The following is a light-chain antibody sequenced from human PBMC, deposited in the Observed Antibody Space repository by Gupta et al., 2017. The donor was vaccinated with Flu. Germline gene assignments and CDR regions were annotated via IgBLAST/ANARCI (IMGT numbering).Light chain of an antibody. J-gene: IGKJ5*01. CDR3: QQYDNWPPIT. CDR2: GAA. V-gene: IGKV3-15*01. Sequence: RATLSCRASQSVNSNLAWYQQKPGQAPSLLFYGAATRATGIPARFSGRGSGTEFTLTISSLQAEDVAIYYCQQYDNWPPITFGQGTRLEIK. CDR1: QSVNSN.